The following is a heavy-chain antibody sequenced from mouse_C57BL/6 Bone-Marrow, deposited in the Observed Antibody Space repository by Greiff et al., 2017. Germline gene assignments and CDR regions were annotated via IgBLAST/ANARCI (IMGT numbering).Heavy chain of an antibody. CDR3: AFQYYYGSSHFDY. D-gene: IGHD1-1*01. Sequence: QVQLQQPGAELVRPGSSVKLSCKASGYTFTSYWMDWVKQRPGQGLEWIGNIYPSDSETHYNQKFKDKATLTVDTSSSTAYMQLSSLTSEDSAVYYCAFQYYYGSSHFDYWGKGTTLTVSS. J-gene: IGHJ2*01. CDR1: GYTFTSYW. CDR2: IYPSDSET. V-gene: IGHV1-61*01.